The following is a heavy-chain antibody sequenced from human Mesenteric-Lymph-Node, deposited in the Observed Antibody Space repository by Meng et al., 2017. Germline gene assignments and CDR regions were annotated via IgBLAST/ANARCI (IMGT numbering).Heavy chain of an antibody. J-gene: IGHJ4*02. CDR1: GYW. CDR2: IYPGDSDT. CDR3: ARYYLDCYGSGSYYKWYYFDY. D-gene: IGHD3-10*01. Sequence: GESLKISCKGAGYWIHWLRLMPGKGLEWMGIIYPGDSDTRYSPSFQGQVTISADKSISTAYLQWSSLKASDTAMYYCARYYLDCYGSGSYYKWYYFDYWGQGTLVTVSS. V-gene: IGHV5-51*01.